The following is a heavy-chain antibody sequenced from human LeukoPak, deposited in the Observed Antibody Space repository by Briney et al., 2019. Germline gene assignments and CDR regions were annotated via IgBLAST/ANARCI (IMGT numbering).Heavy chain of an antibody. CDR3: ARIYYDSGAYYRRAFDI. D-gene: IGHD3-22*01. CDR1: GVSISTYY. Sequence: PSETLSLTCTVSGVSISTYYWSWLRQPPGKGLEWIAYIYNSGSTNYNPSLKSRVTISADTSKNRFSLRLSSVTAADTAVYYCARIYYDSGAYYRRAFDIWGQGTMVTVSS. J-gene: IGHJ3*02. CDR2: IYNSGST. V-gene: IGHV4-59*01.